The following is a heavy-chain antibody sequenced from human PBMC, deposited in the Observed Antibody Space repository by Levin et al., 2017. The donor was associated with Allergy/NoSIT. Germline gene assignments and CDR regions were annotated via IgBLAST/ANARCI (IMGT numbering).Heavy chain of an antibody. V-gene: IGHV4-39*01. J-gene: IGHJ4*02. D-gene: IGHD3-9*01. CDR3: ARQCYDILTGYYNFDY. CDR2: IYNSGST. Sequence: GSLRLSCTVSGGSISSSISYWGWIRQAPGTGLEWIGSIYNSGSTYYNPSLKSRVTTSVDTSKNQFSLKLSSVTAADTAVYYCARQCYDILTGYYNFDYWGQGTLVTVSS. CDR1: GGSISSSISY.